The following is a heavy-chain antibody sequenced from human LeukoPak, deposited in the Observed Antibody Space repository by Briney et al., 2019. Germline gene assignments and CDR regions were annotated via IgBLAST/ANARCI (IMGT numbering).Heavy chain of an antibody. CDR2: INHSGST. J-gene: IGHJ5*02. CDR3: ARPSAGHYGSGKRNWFDP. V-gene: IGHV4-34*01. CDR1: GGSFSGYY. Sequence: SETLSLTCAVYGGSFSGYYWSWLRQPPGKGLEWIGEINHSGSTNYNPSLKSRVTISVDTSKNQFSLKLSSVTAADTAVYYCARPSAGHYGSGKRNWFDPWGQGTLVTVSS. D-gene: IGHD3-10*01.